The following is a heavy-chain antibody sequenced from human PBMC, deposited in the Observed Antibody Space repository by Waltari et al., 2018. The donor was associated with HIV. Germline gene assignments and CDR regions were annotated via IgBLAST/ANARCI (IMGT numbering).Heavy chain of an antibody. J-gene: IGHJ4*02. V-gene: IGHV3-21*01. CDR1: GFTFSSYS. CDR2: INNNSLYI. D-gene: IGHD7-27*01. CDR3: VRGTVPRLNVTNSPGGDF. Sequence: GLVKPGGSLRLSCAASGFTFSSYSMNWVRQAPGKGLEWVSSINNNSLYIYYTDSLKGRFTVSRDNTKNSLYLQMTSLRVEDTAVYYCVRGTVPRLNVTNSPGGDFWGQGTLVTVSS.